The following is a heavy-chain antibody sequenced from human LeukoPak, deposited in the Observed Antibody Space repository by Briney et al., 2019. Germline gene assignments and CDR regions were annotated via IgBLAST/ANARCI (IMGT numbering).Heavy chain of an antibody. CDR3: ARARWSSTGWFLGY. V-gene: IGHV3-30*03. Sequence: GGSLRLSCAASGFTFSSYGMHWVRQAPGKGLEWVAVISYDGSNKYYADSVKGRFTISRDNSKNTLYLQMNSLRAEDTAVYYCARARWSSTGWFLGYWGQGTLVTVSS. D-gene: IGHD6-19*01. CDR1: GFTFSSYG. J-gene: IGHJ4*02. CDR2: ISYDGSNK.